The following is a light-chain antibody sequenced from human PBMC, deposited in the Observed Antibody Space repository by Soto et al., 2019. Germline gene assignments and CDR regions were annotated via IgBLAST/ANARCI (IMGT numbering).Light chain of an antibody. J-gene: IGKJ2*01. CDR1: QSVSSIF. CDR3: QQYGASPLYT. CDR2: GAS. Sequence: EIVLTQSPGTLSLSPGERATLSCRASQSVSSIFLAWYQQKPGQAPRLLIYGASRRATGIPDRFSGGGSGTDFTLTISRLKPEDFAVYYCQQYGASPLYTFGRGTKLEIK. V-gene: IGKV3-20*01.